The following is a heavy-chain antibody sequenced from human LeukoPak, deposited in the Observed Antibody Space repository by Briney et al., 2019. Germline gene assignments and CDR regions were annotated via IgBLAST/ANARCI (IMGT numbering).Heavy chain of an antibody. CDR3: ARGTAAGTANY. CDR1: GGSISSYY. J-gene: IGHJ4*02. D-gene: IGHD6-13*01. CDR2: IYTSGST. Sequence: SETLSLTCTVSGGSISSYYWSWIRRPAGKGLEWIGRIYTSGSTNYNPSHKSRVTMSVDTSKNQFSLKLSSVTAADTAVYYCARGTAAGTANYWGQGTLVTVSS. V-gene: IGHV4-4*07.